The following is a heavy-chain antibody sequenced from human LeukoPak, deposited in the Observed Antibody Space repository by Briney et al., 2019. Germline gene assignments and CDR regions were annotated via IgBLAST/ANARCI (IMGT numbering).Heavy chain of an antibody. Sequence: AGGSLRLSCAASRFTFSYYWMTWVRQAPGKGVEWEANIKQDASDKHYADSVKGRFTISRDNAKNSLYLQMNSLRVEDTAVYYCLGGVAADYWGRGTLVTVSS. D-gene: IGHD3-16*01. CDR3: LGGVAADY. CDR2: IKQDASDK. J-gene: IGHJ4*02. V-gene: IGHV3-7*01. CDR1: RFTFSYYW.